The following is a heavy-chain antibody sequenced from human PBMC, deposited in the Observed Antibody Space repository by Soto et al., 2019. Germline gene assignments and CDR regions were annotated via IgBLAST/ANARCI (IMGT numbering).Heavy chain of an antibody. V-gene: IGHV3-30*01. J-gene: IGHJ6*02. CDR3: ARVLVGAAGPEAGYYYYGMDV. CDR2: ISYDGSNK. CDR1: GFTFSSYA. Sequence: HPGGSLRLSCAASGFTFSSYAMHWVRQAPGKGLEWVAVISYDGSNKYYADSVKGRFTISRDNSKNTLYLQMNSLRAEDTAVYYCARVLVGAAGPEAGYYYYGMDVWGQGTTVTVSS. D-gene: IGHD1-26*01.